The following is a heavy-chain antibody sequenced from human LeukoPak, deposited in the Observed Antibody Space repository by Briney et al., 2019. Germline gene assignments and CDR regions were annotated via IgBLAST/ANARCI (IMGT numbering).Heavy chain of an antibody. Sequence: SETLSLTCTVSGGSISSYYWSWIRQPPGKGLEWIGYIYYSGSTNYNPSLKSRVTISVDTSKNQLSLKLSSVTAADTAVYYCARSSIAARSNWFDPWGQRTLVTVSS. CDR3: ARSSIAARSNWFDP. D-gene: IGHD6-6*01. CDR2: IYYSGST. CDR1: GGSISSYY. J-gene: IGHJ5*02. V-gene: IGHV4-59*01.